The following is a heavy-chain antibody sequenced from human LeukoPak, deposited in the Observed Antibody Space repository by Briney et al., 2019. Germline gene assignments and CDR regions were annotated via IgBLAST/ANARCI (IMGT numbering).Heavy chain of an antibody. Sequence: SETLSLTCTVSGGSISSGDYYWSWIRQPPGKGLEWIGYIYYSGSTYYNPSLKSRVTISVDTSKNQFSLKLSSVTAADTAVYYCARALTDGAFDIWGQGTMVTVST. D-gene: IGHD2-8*02. CDR3: ARALTDGAFDI. CDR2: IYYSGST. CDR1: GGSISSGDYY. V-gene: IGHV4-30-4*08. J-gene: IGHJ3*02.